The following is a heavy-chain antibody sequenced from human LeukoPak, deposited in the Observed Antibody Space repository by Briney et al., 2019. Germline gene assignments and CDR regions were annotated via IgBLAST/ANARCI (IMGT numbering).Heavy chain of an antibody. CDR3: ARQKYGILDY. CDR1: GFSFSSYW. CDR2: ICHGDSDT. V-gene: IGHV5-51*01. D-gene: IGHD2/OR15-2a*01. Sequence: ESLKISCKGSGFSFSSYWIGWVRQIPGKGLEWMAVICHGDSDTNYSPSLQGQVTISADKSISTAYLQWSSLKASDTAVHYCARQKYGILDYWGQGTLVTVSS. J-gene: IGHJ4*02.